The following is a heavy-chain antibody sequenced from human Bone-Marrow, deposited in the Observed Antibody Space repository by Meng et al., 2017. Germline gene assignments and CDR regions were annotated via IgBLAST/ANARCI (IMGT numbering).Heavy chain of an antibody. J-gene: IGHJ5*02. CDR3: ARAGGVAVAGIFLGFDP. CDR2: IYTSGST. CDR1: GGSISSNY. D-gene: IGHD6-19*01. Sequence: YLKQSRQGLVKPSATLSLTGTVSGGSISSNYWIWIRQPAGKGLEWIGRIYTSGSTNYNPSLKSRVTMSVDTSKNQFSLKLSSVTAADTAVYYCARAGGVAVAGIFLGFDPWGQGTLVTVSS. V-gene: IGHV4-4*07.